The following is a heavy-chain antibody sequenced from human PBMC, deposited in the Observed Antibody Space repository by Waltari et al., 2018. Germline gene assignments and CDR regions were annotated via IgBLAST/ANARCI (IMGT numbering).Heavy chain of an antibody. J-gene: IGHJ4*02. CDR1: GGTFSTYA. V-gene: IGHV1-69*12. D-gene: IGHD4-4*01. CDR2: ITPIFGTA. CDR3: ARGRDDYNSPLN. Sequence: QVQLVQSGAEVKKPGSSVRVSCKASGGTFSTYAITWVRQAPGQGLEWMGGITPIFGTANYAQKFQGRVTITADESTSTAYMELSSLRSDDTAGYYCARGRDDYNSPLNWGQGTLVTVSS.